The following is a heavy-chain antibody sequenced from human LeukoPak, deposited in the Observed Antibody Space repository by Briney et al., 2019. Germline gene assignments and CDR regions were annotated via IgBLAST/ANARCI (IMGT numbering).Heavy chain of an antibody. J-gene: IGHJ3*02. CDR3: AKVCGGDCSSDAFDI. V-gene: IGHV3-43*02. Sequence: PGRSLRLSCAASGFTFDDYAMHWGRHAPGKGREWVSLISGVGGSTYYADSVRGRFTISRDNREHSLYLQMNSLRTADTALYYCAKVCGGDCSSDAFDIWGQGTMVTVSS. CDR2: ISGVGGST. CDR1: GFTFDDYA. D-gene: IGHD2-21*02.